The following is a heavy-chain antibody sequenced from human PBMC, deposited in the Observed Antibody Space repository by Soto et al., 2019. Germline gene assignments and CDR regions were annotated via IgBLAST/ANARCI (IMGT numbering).Heavy chain of an antibody. CDR1: GYSISNGDS. Sequence: SETLSLTCTVSGYSISNGDSWGWIRQAPGKGLEWIGSVYYSGSTXYEPSLRARIAISVDTLKNQFALRLPSVTAADTAMYFCARNTSTYFDSWGQGIPVTVSS. V-gene: IGHV4-38-2*02. CDR3: ARNTSTYFDS. J-gene: IGHJ4*02. CDR2: VYYSGST.